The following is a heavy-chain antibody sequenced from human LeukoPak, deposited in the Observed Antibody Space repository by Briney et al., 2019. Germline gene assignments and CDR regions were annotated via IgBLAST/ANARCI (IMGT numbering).Heavy chain of an antibody. V-gene: IGHV1-2*02. CDR1: GYTFTGYY. J-gene: IGHJ4*02. CDR3: ARTQLVITNEGLDY. Sequence: ASVKVSCKASGYTFTGYYMHWVRQAPGQGLEWMGWINPNSGDTNYAQQFQGRVTMTRDSSISTAYMELSRLRSDDTAVYYCARTQLVITNEGLDYWGQGTLVTVSS. CDR2: INPNSGDT. D-gene: IGHD3-22*01.